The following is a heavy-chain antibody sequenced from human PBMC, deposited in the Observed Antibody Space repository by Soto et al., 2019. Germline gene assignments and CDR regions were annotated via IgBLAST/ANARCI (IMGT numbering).Heavy chain of an antibody. CDR1: GGAITNYH. D-gene: IGHD5-18*01. V-gene: IGHV4-59*01. J-gene: IGHJ4*02. CDR2: IYHTGST. Sequence: SETLSLTCSVSGGAITNYHWNWIRQTPGKGLEWIGYIYHTGSTSKNPSLKSRVTLSLDTSKNQLTLNLTSVTAADTAIYYCAGSVNRGYSYGYGHWGQGTLVTVSS. CDR3: AGSVNRGYSYGYGH.